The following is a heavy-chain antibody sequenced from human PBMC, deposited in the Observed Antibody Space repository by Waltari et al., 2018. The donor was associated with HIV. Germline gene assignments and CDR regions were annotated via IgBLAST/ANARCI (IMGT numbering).Heavy chain of an antibody. J-gene: IGHJ2*01. V-gene: IGHV3-21*01. CDR1: GLPFRSYS. CDR3: ARQGGSYGPDWYFDL. D-gene: IGHD5-18*01. CDR2: ITSGSYM. Sequence: EVQLLESGGGLVKPGGSLRLFCEAFGLPFRSYSMNWVRQAPGKGLEWVSSITSGSYMFYVDSVKGRFTICRDNTKNSLYLQMNSLRAEDTAVYYCARQGGSYGPDWYFDLWGRGTLVTVSS.